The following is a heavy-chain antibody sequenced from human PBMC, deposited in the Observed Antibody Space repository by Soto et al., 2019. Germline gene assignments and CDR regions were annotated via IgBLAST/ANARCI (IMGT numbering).Heavy chain of an antibody. D-gene: IGHD3-22*01. V-gene: IGHV3-15*01. J-gene: IGHJ6*02. CDR2: IKTKTDGGTT. Sequence: GGSLRLSCAASGFTFSNAWMTWVRQAPGKGLEWVGRIKTKTDGGTTDYAAPVKGRFTISRDDSKNTLYLQMNSLKTEDTAVYYCTTDLYYRYYYGMDVWGQGTTVTVSS. CDR3: TTDLYYRYYYGMDV. CDR1: GFTFSNAW.